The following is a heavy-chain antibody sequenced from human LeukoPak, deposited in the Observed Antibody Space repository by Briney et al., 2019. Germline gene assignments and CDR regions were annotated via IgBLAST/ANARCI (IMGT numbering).Heavy chain of an antibody. J-gene: IGHJ4*02. Sequence: ASVKVSCKASGYTFTSYGISWVRQAPGQGLEWMGWINPNSGGTNYAQKSQGRVTMTRDTSISTAYMELSRLRSDDTAVYYCARDLSSYDFWSGYYGFDYWGQGTLVTVSS. D-gene: IGHD3-3*01. V-gene: IGHV1-2*02. CDR1: GYTFTSYG. CDR3: ARDLSSYDFWSGYYGFDY. CDR2: INPNSGGT.